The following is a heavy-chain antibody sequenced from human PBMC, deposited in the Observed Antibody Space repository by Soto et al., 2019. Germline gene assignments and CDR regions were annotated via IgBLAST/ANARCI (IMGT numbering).Heavy chain of an antibody. Sequence: QDLSLTFYSYGNSESSKSAAWNWIRQFRSRGLEWLGRTYYRSKWYNDYAVSVKSRITINPDTSKNQFSLQLNSVTPEDTAVYYCARGLRYSSSSVYYYYYGMDVWGQGNTVTGS. D-gene: IGHD6-6*01. CDR1: GNSESSKSAA. J-gene: IGHJ6*02. V-gene: IGHV6-1*01. CDR2: TYYRSKWYN. CDR3: ARGLRYSSSSVYYYYYGMDV.